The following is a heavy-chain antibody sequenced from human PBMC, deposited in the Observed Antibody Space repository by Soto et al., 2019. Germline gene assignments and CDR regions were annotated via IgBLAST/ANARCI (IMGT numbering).Heavy chain of an antibody. D-gene: IGHD3-10*01. CDR2: INAGNGNT. V-gene: IGHV1-3*01. Sequence: QVQLVQSGAEVKKPGASVKVSCKASGYTFTNYAMHWVRQAPGKRLEWMGWINAGNGNTKYSQKFQGRVTITRDTSVSTAYMELSSLRSEDTAVYYCARGPLLWGDVWGQGTTVTVSS. J-gene: IGHJ6*02. CDR1: GYTFTNYA. CDR3: ARGPLLWGDV.